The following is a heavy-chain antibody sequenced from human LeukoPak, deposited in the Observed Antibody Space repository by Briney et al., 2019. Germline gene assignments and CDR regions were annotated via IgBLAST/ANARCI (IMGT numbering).Heavy chain of an antibody. CDR2: IGSSGGDA. CDR3: AKVPGSYYVDFDY. Sequence: PGGSLRLSCAASGFSVSSNYMTWVRQAPGKGLEWVSAIGSSGGDAYHADSVKGRFTISRDNSKNTLYLQMNSLRAEDTGVYYCAKVPGSYYVDFDYWGQGILVTVSS. CDR1: GFSVSSNY. V-gene: IGHV3-23*01. J-gene: IGHJ4*02. D-gene: IGHD3-10*01.